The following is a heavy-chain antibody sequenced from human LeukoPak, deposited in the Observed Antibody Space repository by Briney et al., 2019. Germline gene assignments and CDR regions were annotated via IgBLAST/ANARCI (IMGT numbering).Heavy chain of an antibody. D-gene: IGHD2-15*01. CDR1: GYTFTGYY. CDR3: ARGLLSEPTEDIVVVVAANGPFDY. Sequence: ASVKVSCKASGYTFTGYYMHWVRQAPGQGLEWMGWINPNSGGTNYAQKFQGRVTMTRDTSISTAYMELSRLRSDDTAVYYCARGLLSEPTEDIVVVVAANGPFDYWGQGTLVTVSS. J-gene: IGHJ4*02. CDR2: INPNSGGT. V-gene: IGHV1-2*02.